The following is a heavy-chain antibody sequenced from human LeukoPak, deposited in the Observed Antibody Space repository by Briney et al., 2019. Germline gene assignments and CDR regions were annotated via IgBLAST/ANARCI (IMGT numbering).Heavy chain of an antibody. Sequence: GGSLRLSCAASGLTFTSYGMHWVRRAPGKGLEWVAFIRYHGSNQYYTDSVKGRFTISRDNSQNTLSLQMNSLRTEDTAMYFCARDLGMGTRIDYWGQGTLVTVSS. CDR2: IRYHGSNQ. J-gene: IGHJ4*02. CDR3: ARDLGMGTRIDY. V-gene: IGHV3-30*02. CDR1: GLTFTSYG. D-gene: IGHD1/OR15-1a*01.